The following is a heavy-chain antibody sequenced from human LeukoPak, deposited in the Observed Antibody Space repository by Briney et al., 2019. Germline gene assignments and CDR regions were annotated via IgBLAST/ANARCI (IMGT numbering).Heavy chain of an antibody. V-gene: IGHV3-74*01. D-gene: IGHD5-12*01. Sequence: GGSLRLSCAASEFTFSSYWIRWVRQVPGKGLVWVSRIKDGGTTTDYADSVKGRFTISRDDAKNTLYLQMNSLRAEDTAVYYCTTIRPGYWGQGTLVTVSP. CDR3: TTIRPGY. CDR2: IKDGGTTT. J-gene: IGHJ4*02. CDR1: EFTFSSYW.